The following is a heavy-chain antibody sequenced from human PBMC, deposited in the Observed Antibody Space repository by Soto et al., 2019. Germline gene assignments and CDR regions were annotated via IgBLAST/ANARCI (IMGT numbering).Heavy chain of an antibody. CDR1: GFTFSSYA. CDR3: XSPXSTWXXGHFDP. CDR2: ISYDGSNK. Sequence: QVQLVESGGGVVQPGRSLRLSCAASGFTFSSYAMHWVRQAPGKGLEWVAVISYDGSNKYYADSVKGRFTISRDNSKNTLYLQMNSLRAEDTAVYXXXSPXSTWXXGHFDPWGQGTLVTVSS. J-gene: IGHJ5*02. D-gene: IGHD6-25*01. V-gene: IGHV3-30-3*01.